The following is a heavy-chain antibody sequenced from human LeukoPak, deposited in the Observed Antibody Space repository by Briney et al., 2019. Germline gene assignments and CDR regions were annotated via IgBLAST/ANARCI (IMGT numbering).Heavy chain of an antibody. J-gene: IGHJ4*02. D-gene: IGHD3-9*01. CDR2: ISGSGGST. Sequence: PGGSLRLSCAASGFTLSSYAMSLLRQAPGKGLEWVSAISGSGGSTYYADSVKGRFTISRDNSKNTLYVQMNSLRAEDTAVYYCAKGPGFRLDYWGQGTLVTVSS. CDR1: GFTLSSYA. CDR3: AKGPGFRLDY. V-gene: IGHV3-23*01.